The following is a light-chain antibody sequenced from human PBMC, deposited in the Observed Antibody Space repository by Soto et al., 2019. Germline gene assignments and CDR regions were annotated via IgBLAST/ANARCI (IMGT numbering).Light chain of an antibody. CDR1: SSDIGRYNF. Sequence: QSALTQPASMSGSPGQSITISCTGTSSDIGRYNFVSWYQHHPGKAPKLIIYEATKRPSGVSYRFSGSKSGNTASLTISGLQAEDEADYYCTSYTITSPYVFGTGTKFTV. CDR3: TSYTITSPYV. CDR2: EAT. J-gene: IGLJ1*01. V-gene: IGLV2-14*01.